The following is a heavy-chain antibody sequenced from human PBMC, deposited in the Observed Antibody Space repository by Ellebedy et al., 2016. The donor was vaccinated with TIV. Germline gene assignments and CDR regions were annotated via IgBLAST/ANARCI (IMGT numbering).Heavy chain of an antibody. CDR3: AKEAYDLMTGSQMYGMDV. V-gene: IGHV1-8*01. J-gene: IGHJ6*02. CDR1: GYMFTTYD. Sequence: ASVKVSCKASGYMFTTYDINWVRQAAGQGLEWMGWMNPESGNTGYAQKFQGRVTMTRNSSISTSYMELSSLRAEDTAVYYCAKEAYDLMTGSQMYGMDVWGQGTTVTVSS. CDR2: MNPESGNT. D-gene: IGHD3-9*01.